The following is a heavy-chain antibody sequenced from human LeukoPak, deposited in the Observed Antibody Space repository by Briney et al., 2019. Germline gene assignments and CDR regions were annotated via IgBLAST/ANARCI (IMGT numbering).Heavy chain of an antibody. CDR3: ATSRYLVVVVAATPTYYYYGMDV. D-gene: IGHD2-15*01. J-gene: IGHJ6*02. Sequence: ASAKVSCKASGGTFSSYAISWVRQAPGQGLEWMGRIIPILGIANYAQKFQGRVTITADKSTSTAYMELSSLRSEDTAVYYCATSRYLVVVVAATPTYYYYGMDVWGQGTTVTVSS. V-gene: IGHV1-69*04. CDR1: GGTFSSYA. CDR2: IIPILGIA.